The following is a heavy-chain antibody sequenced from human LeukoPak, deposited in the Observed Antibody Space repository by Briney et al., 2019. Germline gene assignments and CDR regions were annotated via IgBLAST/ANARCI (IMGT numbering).Heavy chain of an antibody. D-gene: IGHD3-3*01. J-gene: IGHJ5*02. CDR1: GYSFTSYW. CDR3: ARLSYDFWSGYKSMPNWFDP. V-gene: IGHV5-51*01. CDR2: IYPGDSDT. Sequence: GESLKISCKGSGYSFTSYWIGWVRQMPGKGLEWMGIIYPGDSDTRYSPSFQGQVTISADKSISTAYLQRSSLKASDTAMYYCARLSYDFWSGYKSMPNWFDPWGQGTLVTVSS.